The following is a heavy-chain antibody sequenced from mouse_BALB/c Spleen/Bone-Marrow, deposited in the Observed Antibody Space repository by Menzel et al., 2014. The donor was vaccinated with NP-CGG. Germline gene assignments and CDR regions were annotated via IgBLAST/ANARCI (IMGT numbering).Heavy chain of an antibody. V-gene: IGHV14-3*02. J-gene: IGHJ4*01. Sequence: EVQLQQSGAELVKPGASVKLSCTASGFNTKDTYMHWVKQRPEQGLEWIGRIDPANGNTKYDPKFQGKATITADTSSNTAYLQLSSLTSEDTAVYYCAGGWLPSYAMDYWGQGTSVTVSS. D-gene: IGHD2-2*01. CDR3: AGGWLPSYAMDY. CDR1: GFNTKDTY. CDR2: IDPANGNT.